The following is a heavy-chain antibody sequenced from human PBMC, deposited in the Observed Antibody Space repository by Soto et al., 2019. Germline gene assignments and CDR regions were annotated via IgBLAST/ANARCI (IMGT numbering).Heavy chain of an antibody. V-gene: IGHV3-23*01. CDR3: ARRGPGTYFDY. CDR2: ISGSGGST. Sequence: PGGSLRLSCAASGFSFSSYAMNWVSQAPGKGLEWVSVISGSGGSTYYADSVKGRFSISRDNSKNTLYLQMHSLRAEDTAVYYCARRGPGTYFDYWGQGTLVTVSS. D-gene: IGHD6-13*01. J-gene: IGHJ4*02. CDR1: GFSFSSYA.